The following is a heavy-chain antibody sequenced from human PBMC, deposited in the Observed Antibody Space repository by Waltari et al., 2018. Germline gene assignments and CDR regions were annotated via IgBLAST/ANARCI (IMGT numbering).Heavy chain of an antibody. CDR2: IIPIFGTA. D-gene: IGHD6-19*01. Sequence: QVQLVQSGAEVKKPGSSVKVSCKASGGTFSSYAISWVRQAPGQGLEWMGGIIPIFGTANYAQKCQGRVTITADESTSTAYMELSSLRSEDTAVYYCAREEQIAVAGTGNGGMDVWGQGTTVTVSS. J-gene: IGHJ6*02. V-gene: IGHV1-69*01. CDR1: GGTFSSYA. CDR3: AREEQIAVAGTGNGGMDV.